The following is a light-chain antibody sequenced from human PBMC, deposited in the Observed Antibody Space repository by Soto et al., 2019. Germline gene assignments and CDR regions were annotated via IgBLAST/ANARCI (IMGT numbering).Light chain of an antibody. V-gene: IGKV1-39*01. CDR1: QTISSW. CDR2: AAS. Sequence: IQMTQSTSTLSGSVGDRVTITWRASQTISSWLAWYQQKPGNAPKLLIYAASSLQTGVPSRLSGSGSGTEFTLTIRSLQPQDFATYYCQQSYSMPITFGQGTRLEIK. J-gene: IGKJ5*01. CDR3: QQSYSMPIT.